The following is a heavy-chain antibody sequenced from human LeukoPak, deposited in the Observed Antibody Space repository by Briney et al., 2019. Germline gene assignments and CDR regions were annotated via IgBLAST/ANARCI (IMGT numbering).Heavy chain of an antibody. D-gene: IGHD2-2*01. CDR2: TDGSGGTT. J-gene: IGHJ4*02. Sequence: GGSLRLSCAASGFTFTRNAMACVRQAPGKGLEWVSATDGSGGTTFYADSVKGRVTISRVQSTNTVYLQMNSLRADDTAVYYCAKAHCSSTSCSRADNWGQGTLVTVSS. V-gene: IGHV3-23*01. CDR1: GFTFTRNA. CDR3: AKAHCSSTSCSRADN.